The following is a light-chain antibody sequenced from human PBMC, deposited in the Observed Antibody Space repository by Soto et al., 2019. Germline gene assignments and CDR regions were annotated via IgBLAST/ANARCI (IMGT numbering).Light chain of an antibody. V-gene: IGKV3-15*01. J-gene: IGKJ2*01. Sequence: EIVMTQSPATLSVSPGEGATLSCRANQRVSSHLAWYQHKPGQAPRLLIHAASTRAPGVPVRFSGSGSGTEFTLTIGSLQSEDFAVYYCQQYNRWPFPFGQGTKLEIK. CDR2: AAS. CDR1: QRVSSH. CDR3: QQYNRWPFP.